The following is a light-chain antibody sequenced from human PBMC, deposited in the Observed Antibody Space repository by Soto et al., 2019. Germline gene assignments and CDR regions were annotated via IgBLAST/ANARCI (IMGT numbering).Light chain of an antibody. V-gene: IGLV2-14*01. CDR2: EVS. Sequence: QSALTQPASVSGSPGQSITISCTGTSSDVGGYNYVSWYQQHPGKAPKLMIYEVSNRPSGVSNRFSGSKSGNTASLTISGLQADDEADYYCTSYTNSGTWVFGGGTKVTVL. CDR1: SSDVGGYNY. CDR3: TSYTNSGTWV. J-gene: IGLJ3*02.